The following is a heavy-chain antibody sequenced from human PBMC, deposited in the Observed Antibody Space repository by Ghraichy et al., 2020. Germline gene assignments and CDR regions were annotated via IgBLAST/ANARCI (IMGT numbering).Heavy chain of an antibody. CDR1: GGSITSGGYY. Sequence: SETLSLTCTVSGGSITSGGYYWSWIRQHPGKGLEWIGYIYYSGSTYYNPSLKSRVTISVDTSKNQFSLKLSSVIDADTAVYYCARVAYSSSSLNWFDPWGQGTLVTVSS. CDR2: IYYSGST. V-gene: IGHV4-31*03. J-gene: IGHJ5*02. CDR3: ARVAYSSSSLNWFDP. D-gene: IGHD6-6*01.